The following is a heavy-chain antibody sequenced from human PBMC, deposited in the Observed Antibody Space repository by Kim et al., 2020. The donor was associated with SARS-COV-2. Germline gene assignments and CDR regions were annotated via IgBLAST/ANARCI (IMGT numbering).Heavy chain of an antibody. V-gene: IGHV3-23*01. D-gene: IGHD4-17*01. Sequence: DSVEGRFTISRDNSKNTLYLQMNGLRAEDTAVYYCAKGREDYGGKGAPDYWGQGTLVTVSS. CDR3: AKGREDYGGKGAPDY. J-gene: IGHJ4*02.